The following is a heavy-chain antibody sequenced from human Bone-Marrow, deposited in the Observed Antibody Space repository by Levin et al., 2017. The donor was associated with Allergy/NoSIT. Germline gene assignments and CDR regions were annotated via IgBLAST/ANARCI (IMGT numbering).Heavy chain of an antibody. CDR3: AKDRETSKIYGSIGVDCFDS. CDR1: GFTFTNYA. D-gene: IGHD6-19*01. CDR2: ITGSGDKT. V-gene: IGHV3-23*01. J-gene: IGHJ4*02. Sequence: GGSLRLSCAASGFTFTNYAMTWVRQTPEKGLEWVSTITGSGDKTYYGESVKDRFTVSRDNSRNILYLQMNNLRAEDTAVYFCAKDRETSKIYGSIGVDCFDSWGQGTQVTVSS.